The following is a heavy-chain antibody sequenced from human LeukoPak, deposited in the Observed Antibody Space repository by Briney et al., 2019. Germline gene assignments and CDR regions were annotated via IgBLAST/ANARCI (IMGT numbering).Heavy chain of an antibody. D-gene: IGHD5-18*01. CDR2: INHSGST. CDR3: ARGVDTAMYNYYAMDV. V-gene: IGHV4-34*01. Sequence: SETLSLTCAVYGGSFSGYYWSWIRHPPGKGLEWIGEINHSGSTNYNPSLKSRVTISVDTSKNQFSLKLSSVTAADTAVYYCARGVDTAMYNYYAMDVWGQGTTVTVSS. CDR1: GGSFSGYY. J-gene: IGHJ6*02.